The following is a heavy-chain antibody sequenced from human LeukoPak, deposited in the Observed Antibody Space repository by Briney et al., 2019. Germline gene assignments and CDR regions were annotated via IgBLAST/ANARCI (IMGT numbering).Heavy chain of an antibody. J-gene: IGHJ4*02. D-gene: IGHD6-13*01. CDR1: GYTLTELS. CDR3: ARDRTNKYSSSLKIDY. V-gene: IGHV1-24*01. Sequence: ASVKVSCKVSGYTLTELSMHWVRQAPGKGLEWMGGFDPEDGETIYAQKFQGRVTMTEDTSTDTAYMELSSLRSEDTAVYYCARDRTNKYSSSLKIDYWGQGTLVTVSS. CDR2: FDPEDGET.